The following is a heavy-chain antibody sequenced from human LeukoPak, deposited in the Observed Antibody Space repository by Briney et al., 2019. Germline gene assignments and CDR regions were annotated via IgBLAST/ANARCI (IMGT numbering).Heavy chain of an antibody. CDR2: IYTSGST. J-gene: IGHJ4*02. D-gene: IGHD3-22*01. CDR1: GGSISSGSYY. CDR3: ARERSSGYYYRFDY. V-gene: IGHV4-61*02. Sequence: SETLSLTCTVSGGSISSGSYYWSWIRQPAGKGLEWIGRIYTSGSTNYNPSLKSRVTISVDTSKNQFSLKLSSVTAADTAVYYCARERSSGYYYRFDYWGQGTLVTVSS.